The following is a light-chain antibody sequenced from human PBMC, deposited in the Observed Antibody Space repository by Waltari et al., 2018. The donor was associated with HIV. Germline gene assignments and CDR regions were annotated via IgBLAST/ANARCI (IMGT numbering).Light chain of an antibody. CDR3: QSADSNASLWV. V-gene: IGLV3-25*03. CDR2: KDT. Sequence: SYELTQPPSVSVSPGQTARITCSGDALPKQYAYWYQQRPGQAPVLVIYKDTERRSGIPERFSGSSSGTTATLTIIGVQAQDEADYHCQSADSNASLWVFGGGTKLTVL. CDR1: ALPKQY. J-gene: IGLJ3*02.